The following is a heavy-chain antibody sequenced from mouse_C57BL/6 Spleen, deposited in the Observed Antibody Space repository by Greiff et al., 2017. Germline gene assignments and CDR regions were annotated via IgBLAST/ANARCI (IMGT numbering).Heavy chain of an antibody. V-gene: IGHV1-74*01. CDR3: AMMRVVEGALDY. Sequence: QVQLQQPGAELVKPGASVKVSCKASGYTFTSYWMHWVKQRPGQGLEWIGRIHPSDSDTNYNQKFKGKATLTVDKSSSTAYMQLSSLTSEDSAVYDCAMMRVVEGALDYWGQGTSVTVSS. CDR1: GYTFTSYW. D-gene: IGHD1-1*01. CDR2: IHPSDSDT. J-gene: IGHJ4*01.